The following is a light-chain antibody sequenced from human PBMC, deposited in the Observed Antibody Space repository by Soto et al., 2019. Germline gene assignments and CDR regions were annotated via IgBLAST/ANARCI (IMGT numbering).Light chain of an antibody. V-gene: IGLV2-23*02. Sequence: QSVLTQPASVSGSPGQSITISCTGTSSDVGTYDLVSWYQHNPGKAPKLMIYEVSKRPSGVANRFSGSKSGNTASLTISGLQAEDESDYYCCSYAGSTTFGFGGGTKVTVL. J-gene: IGLJ2*01. CDR2: EVS. CDR3: CSYAGSTTFG. CDR1: SSDVGTYDL.